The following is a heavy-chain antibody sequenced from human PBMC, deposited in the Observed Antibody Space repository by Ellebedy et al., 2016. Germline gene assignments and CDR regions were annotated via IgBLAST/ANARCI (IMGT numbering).Heavy chain of an antibody. V-gene: IGHV3-23*01. CDR3: AKDYFSSNLFDY. CDR1: GFTFSSYA. CDR2: ISMSGGST. J-gene: IGHJ4*02. D-gene: IGHD6-13*01. Sequence: GESLKISXAASGFTFSSYAMSWVRQAPGKGLEWVSGISMSGGSTYYADSVKGRFTVSRDNSKNTLYLQMNSLRAEDTAVYYCAKDYFSSNLFDYWGQGNLVTVSS.